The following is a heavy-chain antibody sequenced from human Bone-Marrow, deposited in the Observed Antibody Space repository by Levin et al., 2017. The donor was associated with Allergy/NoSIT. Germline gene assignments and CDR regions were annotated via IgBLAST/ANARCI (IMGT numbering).Heavy chain of an antibody. V-gene: IGHV1-3*01. CDR3: ARTPTNGGFGESAFFDY. D-gene: IGHD3-10*01. J-gene: IGHJ4*02. CDR1: GYTFTSYA. CDR2: INAGNGNT. Sequence: GESLKISCKASGYTFTSYAMHWVRQAPGQRLEWMGWINAGNGNTKYSQKFQGRVTITRDTSASTAYMELSSLRSEDTAVYYCARTPTNGGFGESAFFDYWGQGTLVTVSS.